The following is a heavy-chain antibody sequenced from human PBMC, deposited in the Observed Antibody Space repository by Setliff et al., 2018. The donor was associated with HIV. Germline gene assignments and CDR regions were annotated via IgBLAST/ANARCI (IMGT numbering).Heavy chain of an antibody. J-gene: IGHJ4*02. CDR2: IKSKTDGGTT. Sequence: PGGSLRLSCAASGFAFSGHQMSWVRQAPGKGLEWVGRIKSKTDGGTTDYAAPVKGRFTISRDDSKNTLYLQMNSLKIEDTAVYYCTTRTRLVDWGQGALVTVSS. CDR3: TTRTRLVD. CDR1: GFAFSGHQ. V-gene: IGHV3-15*01. D-gene: IGHD2-21*01.